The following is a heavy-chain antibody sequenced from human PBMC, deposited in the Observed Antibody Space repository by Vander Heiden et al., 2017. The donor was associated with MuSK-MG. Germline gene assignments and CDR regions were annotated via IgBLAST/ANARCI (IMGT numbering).Heavy chain of an antibody. CDR2: IYWDDDK. CDR3: AHLGGPSGLVTPYFKY. J-gene: IGHJ1*01. Sequence: QITLKESGPTLVKPTQTLTLTCTFSGFSLSTGGVCVGWIRQPPGKALEGCALIYWDDDKRHSPALMSRLTITKDTSKNQRVLARTNIETLENATYYCAHLGGPSGLVTPYFKYWGQGTLVTVSS. D-gene: IGHD1-26*01. CDR1: GFSLSTGGVC. V-gene: IGHV2-5*02.